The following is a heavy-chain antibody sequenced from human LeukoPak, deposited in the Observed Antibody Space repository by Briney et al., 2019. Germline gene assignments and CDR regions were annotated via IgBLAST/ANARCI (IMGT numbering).Heavy chain of an antibody. J-gene: IGHJ4*02. D-gene: IGHD6-19*01. V-gene: IGHV3-7*03. CDR1: GFTFSSRW. Sequence: PGGSLRLSCTASGFTFSSRWMTWGRQPPGKGLEWVANIKEDGSVKYYVDSVKGRFTISRDNTKNVLYLQMNSLRADDTAVYFCARDSTWLLDYWGQGTLITVSS. CDR2: IKEDGSVK. CDR3: ARDSTWLLDY.